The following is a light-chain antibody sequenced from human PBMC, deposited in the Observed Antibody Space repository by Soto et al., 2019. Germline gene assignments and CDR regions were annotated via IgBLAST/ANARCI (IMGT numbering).Light chain of an antibody. V-gene: IGKV1-5*03. CDR2: KAS. Sequence: DTQMTQSPSTLSASVGDRVTITCRASQSISSWLAWYQQKPGKAPKLLIYKASSLESGVPSRFSGSGSGTEFTLTISSLQPDDFATYYCQQYNSHSRTFGQGTKVEIK. J-gene: IGKJ1*01. CDR3: QQYNSHSRT. CDR1: QSISSW.